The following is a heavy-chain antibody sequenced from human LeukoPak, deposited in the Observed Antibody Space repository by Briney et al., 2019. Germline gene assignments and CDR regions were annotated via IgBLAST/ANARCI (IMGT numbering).Heavy chain of an antibody. CDR1: GGSFSGYY. V-gene: IGHV4-34*01. CDR2: INHSGST. Sequence: PSETLSLTCAVYGGSFSGYYWSWIRQPPGKGLEWIGEINHSGSTNYNPSLKSRVTISVDTSKNQFSLKLSSVTAADTAVYYYARCYSSSWASYYYYYYMDVWGKGTTVTVSS. J-gene: IGHJ6*03. CDR3: ARCYSSSWASYYYYYYMDV. D-gene: IGHD6-13*01.